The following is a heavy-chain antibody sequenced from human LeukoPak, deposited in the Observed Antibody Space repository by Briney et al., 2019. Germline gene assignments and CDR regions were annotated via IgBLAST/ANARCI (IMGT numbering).Heavy chain of an antibody. CDR2: ISYDGSNK. J-gene: IGHJ6*03. Sequence: GRSLRLSCAASGFTFSSYAMHWVRQAPGKGLEWVAVISYDGSNKYYADSVKGRFTISGDNSKNTLYLQMNSLRAEDTAVYYCARSPYCSSTSCSYYYYYMDIWGKGTTVTVSS. CDR1: GFTFSSYA. CDR3: ARSPYCSSTSCSYYYYYMDI. V-gene: IGHV3-30-3*01. D-gene: IGHD2-2*01.